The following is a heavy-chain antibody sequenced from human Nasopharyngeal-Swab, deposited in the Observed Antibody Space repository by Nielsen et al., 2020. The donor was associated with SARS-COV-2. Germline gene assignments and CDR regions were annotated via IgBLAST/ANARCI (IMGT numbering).Heavy chain of an antibody. CDR1: GYNFSSYI. V-gene: IGHV1-3*01. CDR3: ARVFVYNYGMDV. CDR2: INAGNGHT. J-gene: IGHJ6*02. Sequence: ASLKVSCKASGYNFSSYILHWVRQAPGQRPEWMGWINAGNGHTEYSQKFQGRVTITRDTSATTAYMVLSSLRTEDTGVYYCARVFVYNYGMDVWGQGATFTVSS.